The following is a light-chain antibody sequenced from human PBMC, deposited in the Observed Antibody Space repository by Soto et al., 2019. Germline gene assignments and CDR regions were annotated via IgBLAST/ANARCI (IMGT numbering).Light chain of an antibody. CDR3: TSKKGDITYV. J-gene: IGLJ1*01. Sequence: QSALTQPASVSGSPGQSITISCTGTSSDVGAFNYVSWYQQYPGKVPKLLIYEVTNRPSGVSLRFSGSKSGNVASLTISGLQAEDEADYYCTSKKGDITYVFATGTKV. CDR1: SSDVGAFNY. V-gene: IGLV2-14*01. CDR2: EVT.